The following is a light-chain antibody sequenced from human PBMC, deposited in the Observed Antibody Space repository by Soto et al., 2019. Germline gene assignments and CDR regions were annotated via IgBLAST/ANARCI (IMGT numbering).Light chain of an antibody. J-gene: IGLJ2*01. V-gene: IGLV2-23*03. CDR2: EGS. CDR1: GSDVGSYKF. CDR3: CSYAGSSTFI. Sequence: QYALTQPASVSGSPGQSITISCAGSGSDVGSYKFVSWYQHHPGKAPKFIIYEGSKRPSGVSNRFSGSKSGNTASLTISGLQAEDEAEYYCCSYAGSSTFIFGGGTKVTVL.